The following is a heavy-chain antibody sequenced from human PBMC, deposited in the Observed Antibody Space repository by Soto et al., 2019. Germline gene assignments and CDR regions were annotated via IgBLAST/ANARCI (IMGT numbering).Heavy chain of an antibody. Sequence: QVHLVQSGAEVKKPGASVKVSCKASGYTFTDHFIHWVRQAPGQGLEWMGWINPISGDTNYAPKFQHRLAMTRDTSINTVYMDLRRLISGDTGVYYCARVGREPYGVDVWGQGTTVTVSS. J-gene: IGHJ6*01. CDR2: INPISGDT. CDR3: ARVGREPYGVDV. CDR1: GYTFTDHF. V-gene: IGHV1-2*02.